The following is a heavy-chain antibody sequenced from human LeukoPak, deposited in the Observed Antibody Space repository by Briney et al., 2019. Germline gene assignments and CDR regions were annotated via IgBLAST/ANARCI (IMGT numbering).Heavy chain of an antibody. CDR1: RFTFSSYW. D-gene: IGHD1-1*01. CDR2: IKQDGSEK. Sequence: GGSLRLSCAASRFTFSSYWMSWVRQAPGKGLEWVANIKQDGSEKYYVDSVKGRFTISRDNAKNSLYLQLNSLRAEDTAVYYCARGSNDVDYWGQGTLVTVSS. V-gene: IGHV3-7*03. CDR3: ARGSNDVDY. J-gene: IGHJ4*02.